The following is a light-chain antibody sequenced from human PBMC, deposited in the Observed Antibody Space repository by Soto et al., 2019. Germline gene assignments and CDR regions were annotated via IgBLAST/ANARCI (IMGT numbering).Light chain of an antibody. CDR3: SSFTTSTLVV. J-gene: IGLJ2*01. Sequence: QSALTQPASVSGSPGQSITISCTGTSSDVGGYKYVSWYQQHPGKAPKLMIYEVSNRPSGVSNRFSGSKSGNTASLTISGLQAEDESDYYCSSFTTSTLVVFGGGTMLTVL. CDR1: SSDVGGYKY. V-gene: IGLV2-14*01. CDR2: EVS.